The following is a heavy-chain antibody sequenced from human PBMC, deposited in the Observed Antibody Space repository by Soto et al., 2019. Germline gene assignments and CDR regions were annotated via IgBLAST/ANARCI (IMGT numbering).Heavy chain of an antibody. V-gene: IGHV3-9*01. D-gene: IGHD2-15*01. J-gene: IGHJ4*02. CDR2: ISWNSGSI. Sequence: GGSLRLSCAASGFTFDDYAMHWVRQAPGKGLEWVSGISWNSGSIGYADSVKGRFTISRDNAKNSLYLQMNSLRAEDTALYYCAKGSMVAATLSYFDYWGQGTLVTV. CDR3: AKGSMVAATLSYFDY. CDR1: GFTFDDYA.